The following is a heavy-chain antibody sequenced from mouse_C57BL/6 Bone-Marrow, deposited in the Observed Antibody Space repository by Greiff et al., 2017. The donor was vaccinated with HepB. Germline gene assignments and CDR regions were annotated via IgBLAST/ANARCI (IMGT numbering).Heavy chain of an antibody. CDR2: IDPENGDT. CDR3: TTGTSRQLRLSFDY. D-gene: IGHD3-2*02. J-gene: IGHJ2*01. V-gene: IGHV14-4*01. Sequence: EVHLVESGAELVRPGASVKLSCTASGFNIKDDYMHWVKQRPEQGLEWIGWIDPENGDTEYASKFQGKATITADTSSNTAYLQLSSLTSEDTAVYYCTTGTSRQLRLSFDYWGQGTTLTVSS. CDR1: GFNIKDDY.